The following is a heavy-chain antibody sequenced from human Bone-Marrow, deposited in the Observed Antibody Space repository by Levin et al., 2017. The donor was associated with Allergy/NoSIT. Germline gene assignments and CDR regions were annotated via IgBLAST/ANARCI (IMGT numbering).Heavy chain of an antibody. CDR1: GFTFSRFG. CDR3: AKDRISSGYDSFDS. D-gene: IGHD5-12*01. V-gene: IGHV3-23*01. Sequence: GESLKISCVGSGFTFSRFGMNWVRQAPGKGLDWVAGITGSGGSTFYADFVKGRFTISRDNSKNTVYLQMNSLRAEDTALYYCAKDRISSGYDSFDSWGQGTLVTVSS. J-gene: IGHJ4*02. CDR2: ITGSGGST.